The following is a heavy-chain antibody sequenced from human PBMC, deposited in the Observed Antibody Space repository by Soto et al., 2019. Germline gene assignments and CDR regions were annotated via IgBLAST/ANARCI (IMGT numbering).Heavy chain of an antibody. Sequence: GGSLRLSCVASGFTFSSYAMSWVRQAPGKGLEWVSGLSGSGVSPYYADSVKGRFTISRDNSKNTLYLEMNSLRAEDTAVYYCAKMRDVVVVPAAVHSYFDYWGQGTLVTVSS. CDR1: GFTFSSYA. D-gene: IGHD2-2*01. CDR3: AKMRDVVVVPAAVHSYFDY. CDR2: LSGSGVSP. J-gene: IGHJ4*02. V-gene: IGHV3-23*01.